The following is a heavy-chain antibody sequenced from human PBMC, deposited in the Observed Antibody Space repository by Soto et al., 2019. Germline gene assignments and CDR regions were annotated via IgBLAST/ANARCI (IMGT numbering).Heavy chain of an antibody. V-gene: IGHV3-11*01. D-gene: IGHD3-3*01. Sequence: QVQLVESGGGLVKPGESLRLSCAASGFTFSDHYVTWIRQAPGKGLEWVSYISNSGSTTYYADSVKGRFTISRDNAENSLYLQMNSLRAEDTAVYYCARVGEMTYKDWGQRTLVTVSS. J-gene: IGHJ4*02. CDR2: ISNSGSTT. CDR3: ARVGEMTYKD. CDR1: GFTFSDHY.